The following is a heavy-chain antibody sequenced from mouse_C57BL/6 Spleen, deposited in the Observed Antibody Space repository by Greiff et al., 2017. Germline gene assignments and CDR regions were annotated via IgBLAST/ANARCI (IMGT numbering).Heavy chain of an antibody. Sequence: VKLMESGAELVRPGASVTLSCKASGYTFTDYEMPWVKQTPVHGLEWIGAIDPETGGTAYNQKFKGKAILTADKSSSTAYMELRSLTSEDSAVYYCTRPYSNPYYFDYWGQGTTLTVSS. CDR2: IDPETGGT. D-gene: IGHD2-5*01. J-gene: IGHJ2*01. CDR1: GYTFTDYE. CDR3: TRPYSNPYYFDY. V-gene: IGHV1-15*01.